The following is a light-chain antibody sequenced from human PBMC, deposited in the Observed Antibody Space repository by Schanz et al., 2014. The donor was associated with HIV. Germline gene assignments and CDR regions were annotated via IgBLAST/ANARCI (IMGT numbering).Light chain of an antibody. CDR3: SSYAATSNVL. Sequence: QSALTQPASLSGSPGQSITISCTEINSDVGGYNFVSWYQQHPGKAPKLMIYEVSERPSGVPDRFSGSKSGNTASLTVSGLQADDEADYYCSSYAATSNVLFGGGTQLTVL. CDR2: EVS. CDR1: NSDVGGYNF. J-gene: IGLJ3*02. V-gene: IGLV2-8*01.